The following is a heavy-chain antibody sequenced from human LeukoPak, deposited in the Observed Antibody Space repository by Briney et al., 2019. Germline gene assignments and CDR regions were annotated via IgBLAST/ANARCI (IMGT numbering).Heavy chain of an antibody. J-gene: IGHJ6*03. CDR1: GGSISSYY. D-gene: IGHD6-6*01. Sequence: SETLSLTCTVSGGSISSYYWSWIRQPAGKGLERIGRIYTSGSTNYNPSLKSRVTMSVDTSKNQFSLKLSSVTAADTAVYYCARDTEYSSSSYYYYYYMDVWGKGTTVTVSS. CDR2: IYTSGST. V-gene: IGHV4-4*07. CDR3: ARDTEYSSSSYYYYYYMDV.